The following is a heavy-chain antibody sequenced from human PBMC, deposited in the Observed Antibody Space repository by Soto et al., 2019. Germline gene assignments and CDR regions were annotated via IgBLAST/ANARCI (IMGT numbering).Heavy chain of an antibody. J-gene: IGHJ4*02. CDR3: ARLAYSHYST. V-gene: IGHV4-39*01. Sequence: ETLSLTGAVSGGSIKVGGYYGGWIRQPPGKGLEWVATIYYSGTTYYNPSLKSRLTISLDTSRNQFSLDLTSVTDADTAVYYCARLAYSHYSTWGQGTLVTVYS. D-gene: IGHD5-12*01. CDR1: GGSIKVGGYY. CDR2: IYYSGTT.